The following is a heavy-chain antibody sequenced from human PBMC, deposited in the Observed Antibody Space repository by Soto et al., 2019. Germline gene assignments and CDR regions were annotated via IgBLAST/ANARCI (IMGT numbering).Heavy chain of an antibody. V-gene: IGHV5-51*01. CDR1: GYSFTSYW. Sequence: GESLKISCKGSGYSFTSYWIGWVRQMPGKGLEWMGIIYPGDSDTRYSPSFQGQVTISADKSISTAYLQWSSLKASDTAMYYCARHGTRGSCHDWFDPWGQGTLVTVSS. CDR2: IYPGDSDT. D-gene: IGHD1-26*01. J-gene: IGHJ5*02. CDR3: ARHGTRGSCHDWFDP.